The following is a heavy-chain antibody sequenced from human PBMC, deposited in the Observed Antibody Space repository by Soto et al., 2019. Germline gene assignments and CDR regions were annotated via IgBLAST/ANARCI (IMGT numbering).Heavy chain of an antibody. CDR1: GGSISSYY. J-gene: IGHJ2*01. Sequence: QVQLQESGPGLVKPSETLSLTCTVSGGSISSYYWSWIRQPPGKGLEWIGYIYYSGSTNYNPSLKRRVTLSVDPSKNQFSLKLSSVTAADTAVYYCARDPLAGADWYFDLWGRGTLVTVSS. V-gene: IGHV4-59*01. CDR3: ARDPLAGADWYFDL. CDR2: IYYSGST. D-gene: IGHD6-19*01.